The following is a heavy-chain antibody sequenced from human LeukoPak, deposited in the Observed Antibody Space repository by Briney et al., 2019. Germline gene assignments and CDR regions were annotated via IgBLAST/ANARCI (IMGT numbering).Heavy chain of an antibody. CDR3: ARDPTDSGLGDY. Sequence: PGGSLRLSCAASGFTVSSTYMSWVRQAPGKGLEWVSVIYFDGRTYYADSVKGRFTISRDNSKNALYLQMNSLRAEDTAVYYCARDPTDSGLGDYWGQGTLVTVSS. CDR2: IYFDGRT. J-gene: IGHJ4*02. CDR1: GFTVSSTY. V-gene: IGHV3-53*01. D-gene: IGHD6-19*01.